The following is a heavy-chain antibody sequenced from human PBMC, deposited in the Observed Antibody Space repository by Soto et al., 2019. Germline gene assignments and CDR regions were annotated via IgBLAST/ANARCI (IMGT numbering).Heavy chain of an antibody. CDR1: GFTFSSYA. CDR3: ARDSRNTWRLRWGDDAFDI. V-gene: IGHV3-64*01. D-gene: IGHD4-17*01. CDR2: ISSNGGST. Sequence: GGSLRLSCAASGFTFSSYAMHWVRQAPGKGLEYVSAISSNGGSTYYANSVKGRFTISRDNSKNTLYLQMGSLRAEDMAVYYCARDSRNTWRLRWGDDAFDIWGQGTMVTVSS. J-gene: IGHJ3*02.